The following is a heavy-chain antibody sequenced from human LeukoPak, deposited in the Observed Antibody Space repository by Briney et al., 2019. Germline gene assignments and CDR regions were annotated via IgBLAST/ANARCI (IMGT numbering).Heavy chain of an antibody. CDR1: GYTFTGYY. J-gene: IGHJ5*02. Sequence: ASVKVSCKASGYTFTGYYMHWVRQAPGQGLEWMGRINPNSGGTNYAQKFQGRVTMTRDTSISTAYMELSRLRSDDTAVYYCARTYYYDSSGYYYVRTQNDGGFDPWGQGTLVTVSS. CDR3: ARTYYYDSSGYYYVRTQNDGGFDP. D-gene: IGHD3-22*01. CDR2: INPNSGGT. V-gene: IGHV1-2*06.